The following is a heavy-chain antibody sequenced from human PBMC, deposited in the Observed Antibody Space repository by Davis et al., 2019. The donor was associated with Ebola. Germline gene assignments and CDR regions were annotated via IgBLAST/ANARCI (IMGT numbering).Heavy chain of an antibody. CDR1: GGTFSSYT. J-gene: IGHJ6*04. D-gene: IGHD4-17*01. CDR2: IIPILGIA. CDR3: ARAGPMHKTTVTTTVRYYYYGMDV. Sequence: SVKVSCKASGGTFSSYTISWVRQAPGQGLEWMGRIIPILGIANYAQKFQGRVTITADESTSTAYMELSSLRSEDTAVYYCARAGPMHKTTVTTTVRYYYYGMDVWGKGTTVTVSS. V-gene: IGHV1-69*02.